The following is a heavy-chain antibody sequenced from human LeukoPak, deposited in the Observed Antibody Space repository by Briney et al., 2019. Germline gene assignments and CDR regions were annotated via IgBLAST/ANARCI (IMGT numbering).Heavy chain of an antibody. J-gene: IGHJ6*02. CDR3: ARVVVVPAADYPRYYYYGMDV. D-gene: IGHD2-2*01. V-gene: IGHV4-39*07. CDR2: IYYSGST. Sequence: SETLSLTCTVSGGSISSSSYYWGWIRQPPGKGLEWIGSIYYSGSTYYNPSLKSRITISVDTSKNQFSLKLSSVTAADTAVYYCARVVVVPAADYPRYYYYGMDVWGQGTTVTVSS. CDR1: GGSISSSSYY.